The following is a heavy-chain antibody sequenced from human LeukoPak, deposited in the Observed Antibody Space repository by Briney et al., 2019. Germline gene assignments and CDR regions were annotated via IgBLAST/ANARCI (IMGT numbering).Heavy chain of an antibody. Sequence: GASVKVSCKASGYTFTGYYMHWVRQAPGQGLEWVGLINPNSGGTNYAQKFQGRVTMTRDTSISTAYMELSRLRSDDTAVYYCARDSGDYYGSGIFRWFDPWGQGTLVTVSS. CDR2: INPNSGGT. CDR1: GYTFTGYY. V-gene: IGHV1-2*02. J-gene: IGHJ5*02. D-gene: IGHD3-10*01. CDR3: ARDSGDYYGSGIFRWFDP.